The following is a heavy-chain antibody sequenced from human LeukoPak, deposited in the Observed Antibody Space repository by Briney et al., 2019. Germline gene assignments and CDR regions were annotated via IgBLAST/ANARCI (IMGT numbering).Heavy chain of an antibody. Sequence: TETLSLTCAAYGGSFSGNYWSWIRQPPGKGLEWIGEINHGGSTNYNPSLKSRVTISVDTSKNHFSLKLSSVTAADTAVYYCARGYCDILSGYYNVWFGPWGQGTLVTVSS. CDR2: INHGGST. D-gene: IGHD3-9*01. J-gene: IGHJ5*02. CDR3: ARGYCDILSGYYNVWFGP. V-gene: IGHV4-34*01. CDR1: GGSFSGNY.